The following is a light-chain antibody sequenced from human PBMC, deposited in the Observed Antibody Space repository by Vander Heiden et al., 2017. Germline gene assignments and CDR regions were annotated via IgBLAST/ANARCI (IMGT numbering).Light chain of an antibody. CDR3: CSDAGPTTFGV. J-gene: IGLJ1*01. V-gene: IGLV2-23*02. CDR1: THDSGSYNL. Sequence: QSALTQPASVSGSPVRSLTISCTGSTHDSGSYNLVSCYQQPPGKAPQLIIYDVTKRPAVVANRFSGYKSGNTAPLTIAGLHAEDEADFYCCSDAGPTTFGVFGAGTKVTVL. CDR2: DVT.